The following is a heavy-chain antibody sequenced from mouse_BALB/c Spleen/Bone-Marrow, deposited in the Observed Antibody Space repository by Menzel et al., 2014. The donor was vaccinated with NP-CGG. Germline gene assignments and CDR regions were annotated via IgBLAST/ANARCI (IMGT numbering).Heavy chain of an antibody. Sequence: QVQLQQSGAELVRPESSVKISCKASGYAFSTYWMIWVKQRPGQSLEWIGQIYPGDGDTNYNGKFKGKATLTADKSSSTAYMQLSSLTSEDSAVYFCARGARSAMDYWGQGTSVTVSS. CDR3: ARGARSAMDY. V-gene: IGHV1-80*01. CDR2: IYPGDGDT. CDR1: GYAFSTYW. J-gene: IGHJ4*01.